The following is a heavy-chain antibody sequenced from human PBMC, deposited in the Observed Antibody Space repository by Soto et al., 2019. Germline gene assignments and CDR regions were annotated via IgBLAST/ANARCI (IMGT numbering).Heavy chain of an antibody. CDR1: DGSLTSYP. V-gene: IGHV1-69*01. J-gene: IGHJ4*02. Sequence: QMEQSGAEVRKPGSSVKVSCKPSDGSLTSYPMAWVRQAPGQGFEWMGGIIPIHGTTEYAQKFQGRVTITADESTNRATLELTGLTSEDTAVYYCARGWGLVSWGQGTLVTVSS. D-gene: IGHD3-16*01. CDR2: IIPIHGTT. CDR3: ARGWGLVS.